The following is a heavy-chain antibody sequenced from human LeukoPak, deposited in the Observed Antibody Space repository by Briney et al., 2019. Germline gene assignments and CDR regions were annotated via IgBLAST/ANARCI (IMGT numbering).Heavy chain of an antibody. D-gene: IGHD2-2*01. V-gene: IGHV1-69*13. CDR1: GYTFTSYG. CDR2: IIPIFGTA. Sequence: SVKVSCKASGYTFTSYGISWVRQAPGQGLEWMGGIIPIFGTANYAQKFQGRVTITADESTSTAYMELSSLRSEDTAVYYCAREYYCSSTSCYSAFDIWGQGTMVTVSS. CDR3: AREYYCSSTSCYSAFDI. J-gene: IGHJ3*02.